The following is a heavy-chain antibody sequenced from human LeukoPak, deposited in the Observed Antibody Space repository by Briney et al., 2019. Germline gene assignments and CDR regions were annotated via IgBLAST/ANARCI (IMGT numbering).Heavy chain of an antibody. CDR1: GYSISSGYY. CDR2: IYHSGST. J-gene: IGHJ3*02. Sequence: SETLSLTCTVSGYSISSGYYWGWIRPPPGKGLEWIGSIYHSGSTYYNPSLKSRVTISVDTSKNQFSLKLSSVTAADTAVYYCARDHDYGDYADAFDIWGQGTMVTVSS. V-gene: IGHV4-38-2*02. D-gene: IGHD4-17*01. CDR3: ARDHDYGDYADAFDI.